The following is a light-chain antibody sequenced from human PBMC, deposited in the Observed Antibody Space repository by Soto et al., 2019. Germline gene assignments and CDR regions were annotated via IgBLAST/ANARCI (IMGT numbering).Light chain of an antibody. CDR2: KDT. V-gene: IGLV3-25*02. Sequence: SYELTQPPSVSVSPGQTARITCPGAALPKQYAQWYQQKPGQGPVLVMYKDTERPSGIPERLSGSTSGTTVTLTISGVQAEDEADYYCQSADTTGTDVVFGGGTKVTVL. CDR1: ALPKQY. J-gene: IGLJ2*01. CDR3: QSADTTGTDVV.